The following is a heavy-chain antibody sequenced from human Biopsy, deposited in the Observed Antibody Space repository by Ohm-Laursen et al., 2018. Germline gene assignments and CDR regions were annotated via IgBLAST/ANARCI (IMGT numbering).Heavy chain of an antibody. D-gene: IGHD3-10*01. CDR1: DGSISNIINY. Sequence: SETLSLTCTVTDGSISNIINYWGWIRQPLGKGLEWLGSIYHTGVTVYNPSLKSPVTISVDTSNNHFSLKLISLTAADTAVYYCARHSFGSGRGFWGQGTLVTVSS. CDR3: ARHSFGSGRGF. J-gene: IGHJ4*02. V-gene: IGHV4-39*01. CDR2: IYHTGVT.